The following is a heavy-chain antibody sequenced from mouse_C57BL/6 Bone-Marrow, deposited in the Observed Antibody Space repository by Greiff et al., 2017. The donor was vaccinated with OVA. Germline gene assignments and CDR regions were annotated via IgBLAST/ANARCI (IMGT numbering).Heavy chain of an antibody. CDR3: ARWMVTTGYFDV. D-gene: IGHD2-2*01. CDR1: GYTFTSYW. Sequence: VQLQESGAELVRPGSSVKLSCKASGYTFTSYWMDWVKQRPGQGLEWIGNIYPSDSETHYNQKFKDKATLTVDKSSSTAYMQLSSLTSEDSAVYYCARWMVTTGYFDVWGTGTTVTVSS. V-gene: IGHV1-61*01. J-gene: IGHJ1*03. CDR2: IYPSDSET.